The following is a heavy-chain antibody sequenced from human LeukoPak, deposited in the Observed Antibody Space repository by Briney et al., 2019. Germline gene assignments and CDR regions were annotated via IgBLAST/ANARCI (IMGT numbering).Heavy chain of an antibody. CDR3: ARGSKRAYRSSY. CDR2: IYTSGST. CDR1: GESFSGFY. J-gene: IGHJ4*02. Sequence: SETLSLTCAVYGESFSGFYWSWIRQPAGKGLEWIGRIYTSGSTNYNPSLKSRVTISVDTSKNQFSLKLSSVTAADTAVYYCARGSKRAYRSSYWGQGTLVTVSS. D-gene: IGHD6-6*01. V-gene: IGHV4-59*10.